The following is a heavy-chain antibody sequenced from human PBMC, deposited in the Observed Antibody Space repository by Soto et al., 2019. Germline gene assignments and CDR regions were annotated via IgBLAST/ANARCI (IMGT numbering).Heavy chain of an antibody. D-gene: IGHD2-15*01. CDR3: VRGIFFDH. V-gene: IGHV2-5*02. Sequence: QITLKESGPPLVKPTQTLTLTCTFSGFSLSTSGVGVGWIRQPPGKALEWLALIYLDDDKVYSPSLESRLTITKDTSQKQIVLTMNDMDPVDTATYDCVRGIFFDHWGQGTLVTVSS. CDR1: GFSLSTSGVG. J-gene: IGHJ4*02. CDR2: IYLDDDK.